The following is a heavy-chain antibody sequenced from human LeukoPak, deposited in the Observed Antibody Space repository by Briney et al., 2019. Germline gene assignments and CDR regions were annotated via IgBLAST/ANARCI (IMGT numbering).Heavy chain of an antibody. CDR1: GYSFTSYW. D-gene: IGHD4-17*01. J-gene: IGHJ5*02. Sequence: GESLKISCKGSGYSFTSYWISWVRQMPGKGLEWMGRIDPSDSYTNYSPSFQGHVTISADKSISTAYLQWSSLKASDTAMYYCAITPLGDGDLRGTGDWFDPWGQGTLVTVSS. CDR2: IDPSDSYT. V-gene: IGHV5-10-1*01. CDR3: AITPLGDGDLRGTGDWFDP.